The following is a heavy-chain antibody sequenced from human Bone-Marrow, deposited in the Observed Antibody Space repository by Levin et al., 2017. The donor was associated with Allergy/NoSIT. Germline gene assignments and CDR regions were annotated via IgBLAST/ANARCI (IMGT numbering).Heavy chain of an antibody. Sequence: GGSLRLSCAASGFTFSGSAMHWVRQASGKGLEWVGRIRSKANSYASAYAASVKGRFTISRDDSKNTAYLQMNSLKTEDTAVYYCTQGLNWNDRDYFDYWGQGTLVTVSS. CDR3: TQGLNWNDRDYFDY. J-gene: IGHJ4*02. CDR2: IRSKANSYAS. CDR1: GFTFSGSA. V-gene: IGHV3-73*01. D-gene: IGHD1-20*01.